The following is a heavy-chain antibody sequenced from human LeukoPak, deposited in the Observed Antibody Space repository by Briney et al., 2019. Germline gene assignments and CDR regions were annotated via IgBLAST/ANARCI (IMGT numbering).Heavy chain of an antibody. J-gene: IGHJ5*02. D-gene: IGHD3-9*01. Sequence: GASVKVSCKASGYTFTSYDINWVRQAPGQGLEWMGWMNPNSGNTVYAQKFQGRVTITRNTSISTAYMELSSLRSEDTAVYYCARAPREGYYDILTGYDWFDPWGQGTLVTVSS. CDR1: GYTFTSYD. V-gene: IGHV1-8*03. CDR3: ARAPREGYYDILTGYDWFDP. CDR2: MNPNSGNT.